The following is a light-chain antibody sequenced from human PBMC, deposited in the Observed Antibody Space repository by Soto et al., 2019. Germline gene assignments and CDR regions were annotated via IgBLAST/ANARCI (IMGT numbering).Light chain of an antibody. V-gene: IGLV1-47*02. CDR2: ANN. CDR3: AIWDDSLNDFYV. J-gene: IGLJ1*01. Sequence: QSVLTQPPSASGTPGQRVTISCSGSMSNFGSNYVYWYQQLPGAAPKLLIYANNQRPAGVPARFSASKSGTSASLAIGGLRSEDEADYYCAIWDDSLNDFYVFGTGTKLTVL. CDR1: MSNFGSNY.